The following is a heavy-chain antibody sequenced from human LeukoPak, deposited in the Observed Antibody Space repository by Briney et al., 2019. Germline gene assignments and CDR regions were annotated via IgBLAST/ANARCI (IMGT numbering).Heavy chain of an antibody. CDR1: GFPVSSNY. D-gene: IGHD1-26*01. CDR3: ARDSGSYYDAFDI. V-gene: IGHV3-53*01. J-gene: IGHJ3*02. Sequence: GSLRLSCAASGFPVSSNYMSWVRQAPGKGLEWVSVIYSGGSGGSTYYADSVKGRFTISRDNSKNTLYLQMNSLRAEDTAVYYCARDSGSYYDAFDIWGQGTMVTVSS. CDR2: IYSGGSGGST.